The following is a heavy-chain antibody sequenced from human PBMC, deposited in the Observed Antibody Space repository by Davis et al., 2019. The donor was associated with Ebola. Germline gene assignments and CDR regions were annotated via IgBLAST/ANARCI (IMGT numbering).Heavy chain of an antibody. D-gene: IGHD2-21*01. V-gene: IGHV3-11*01. CDR1: QFTFSDYY. CDR2: ISSSGSSI. CDR3: ATGDWGPTFAY. Sequence: PGGSLRLSCAASQFTFSDYYMSRIRQAPGKGLEWISYISSSGSSIDYADSVKGRFTISRDNSKNSLYLQMNSLRAEDTAVYYCATGDWGPTFAYWGPGTLVTVSS. J-gene: IGHJ4*02.